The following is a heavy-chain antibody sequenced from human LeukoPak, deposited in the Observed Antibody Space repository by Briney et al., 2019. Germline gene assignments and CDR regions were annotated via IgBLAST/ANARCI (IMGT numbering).Heavy chain of an antibody. J-gene: IGHJ4*02. CDR2: ISHSGGRT. CDR3: AKRGVVIRVILVGFHKEAYYFDS. CDR1: GITLSNYG. Sequence: GGSLRLSCAVSGITLSNYGMSWVRQAPGKGLEWVAGISHSGGRTNYADSVKSRFTISRDNPKNTLYLQMNSLRAEDTAVYFCAKRGVVIRVILVGFHKEAYYFDSWGQGALVTVSS. D-gene: IGHD3-22*01. V-gene: IGHV3-23*01.